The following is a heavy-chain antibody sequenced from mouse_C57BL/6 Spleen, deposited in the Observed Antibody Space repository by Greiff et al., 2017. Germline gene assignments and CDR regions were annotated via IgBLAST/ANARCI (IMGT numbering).Heavy chain of an antibody. CDR1: GFTFSDYG. D-gene: IGHD2-5*01. V-gene: IGHV5-17*01. CDR3: ARDNYSKGGFAY. J-gene: IGHJ3*01. CDR2: ISSGSSTI. Sequence: EVKLMESGGGLVKPGGSLKLSCAASGFTFSDYGMHWVRQAPEKGLEWVAYISSGSSTIYYADTVKGRFTISRDNAKNTLFLQMTSLRSEDTAMYYCARDNYSKGGFAYWGQGTLVTVSA.